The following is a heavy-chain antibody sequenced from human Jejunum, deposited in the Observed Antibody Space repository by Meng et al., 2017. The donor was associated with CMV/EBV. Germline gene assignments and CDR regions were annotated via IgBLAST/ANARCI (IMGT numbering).Heavy chain of an antibody. CDR1: GFTFSSYG. CDR3: AKDLGKAAAAGASLDY. Sequence: QVQLVVSGXGVVQPXGSLRLXXXASGFTFSSYGMHWVRQAPGKGLEWVAFIRYDGSNKYYADSVKGRFTISRDNSKNTLYLQMNSLRAEDTAVYYCAKDLGKAAAAGASLDYWGQGTMVTVSS. V-gene: IGHV3-30*02. D-gene: IGHD6-13*01. J-gene: IGHJ4*02. CDR2: IRYDGSNK.